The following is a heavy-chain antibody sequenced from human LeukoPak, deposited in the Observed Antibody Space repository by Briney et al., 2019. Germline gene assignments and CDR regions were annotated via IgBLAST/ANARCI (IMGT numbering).Heavy chain of an antibody. CDR3: ARDFGFGRGLFD. D-gene: IGHD3-10*01. Sequence: GGSLRLSCVASGFTFSSRDWMTWVRQAPGKGLEWVANIKQDGSEKNYVDSVKGRFTISRDNAKNSVDLQMNSLRVEDTAVYYCARDFGFGRGLFDWGQGTLVTVSS. CDR2: IKQDGSEK. J-gene: IGHJ4*02. CDR1: GFTFSSRDW. V-gene: IGHV3-7*01.